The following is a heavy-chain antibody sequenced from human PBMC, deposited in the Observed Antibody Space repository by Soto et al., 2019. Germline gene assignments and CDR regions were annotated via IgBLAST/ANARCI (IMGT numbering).Heavy chain of an antibody. Sequence: GGSLRLSCAASGFTFSSYSMNWVCQAPGKGLEWVSSISSSSSYIYYADSVKGRFTISRDNAKNSLYLQMNSLRAEDTAVYYCAREIAMVRGAILGYFDYWGQGTLVTVSS. J-gene: IGHJ4*02. V-gene: IGHV3-21*01. D-gene: IGHD3-10*01. CDR2: ISSSSSYI. CDR1: GFTFSSYS. CDR3: AREIAMVRGAILGYFDY.